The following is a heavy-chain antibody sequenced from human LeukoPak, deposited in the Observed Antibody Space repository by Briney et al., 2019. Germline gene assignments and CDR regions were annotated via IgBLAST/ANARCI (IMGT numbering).Heavy chain of an antibody. Sequence: GGSLRLSCAASGITIRNYGMTWVRQAPGRGLQWVSSINNSGTRTFYEDSVRGRFTISRDNSKNTLYLQMNSLRAEDTAVYYCARRFADYGDLDWGQGTLVTVSS. CDR2: INNSGTRT. D-gene: IGHD4-17*01. V-gene: IGHV3-23*05. CDR3: ARRFADYGDLD. J-gene: IGHJ4*02. CDR1: GITIRNYG.